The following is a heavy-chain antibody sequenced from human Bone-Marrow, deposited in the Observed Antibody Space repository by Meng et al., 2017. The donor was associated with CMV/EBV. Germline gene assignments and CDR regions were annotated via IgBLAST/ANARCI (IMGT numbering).Heavy chain of an antibody. J-gene: IGHJ5*02. CDR1: GFTFTSYA. V-gene: IGHV3-23*01. D-gene: IGHD3-16*01. CDR2: ISGSAVNT. CDR3: VKDDNDYMGEIGS. Sequence: GESLKIPCAASGFTFTSYAMSWVRQAPGKGLEWVSAISGSAVNTYYGDSVKGRFTISRDNSKNTLYLQMNSLRAEDTAIYYCVKDDNDYMGEIGSWGQGTLVTVSS.